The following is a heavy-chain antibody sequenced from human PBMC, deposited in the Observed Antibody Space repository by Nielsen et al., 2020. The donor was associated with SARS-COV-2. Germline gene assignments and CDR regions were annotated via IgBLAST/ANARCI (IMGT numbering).Heavy chain of an antibody. V-gene: IGHV1-69*04. Sequence: SVNVSCKASGGTFSSYAISWVRQAPGQGLEWMGRIIPILGIANYAQKFQGRVTITADKSTSTAYMELSSLRSEDTAVYYCARDVYDSSGYYADRDYWGQGTLVTVSS. CDR1: GGTFSSYA. D-gene: IGHD3-22*01. J-gene: IGHJ4*02. CDR2: IIPILGIA. CDR3: ARDVYDSSGYYADRDY.